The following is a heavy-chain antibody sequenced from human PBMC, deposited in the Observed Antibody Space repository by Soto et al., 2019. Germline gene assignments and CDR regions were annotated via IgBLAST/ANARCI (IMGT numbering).Heavy chain of an antibody. V-gene: IGHV1-3*01. CDR3: ARGAGGPDGTGDY. D-gene: IGHD2-15*01. CDR2: INAGNGNT. J-gene: IGHJ4*02. Sequence: QVQLVQSGAEVKKPGASVKVSCKASGYTFTNYAMHWVRQAPGQRIEWMRWINAGNGNTKYSQKFQGRVTITRDTSGSRAYMDRSSLRSEDTAVYYCARGAGGPDGTGDYWGQGTLVTVSS. CDR1: GYTFTNYA.